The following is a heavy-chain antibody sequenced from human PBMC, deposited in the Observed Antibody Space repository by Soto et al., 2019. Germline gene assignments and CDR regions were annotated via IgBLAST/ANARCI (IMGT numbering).Heavy chain of an antibody. V-gene: IGHV3-23*01. Sequence: GGSLRLSCAASGFTFSSYAMSWVRQAPGKGLEWVSAISGSGGSTYYADSVKGRFTISRDNSKNTLYLQMNSLRAEDTAVYYCAKDPQEQGGILYYFDYWGQGTLVTVSS. CDR1: GFTFSSYA. J-gene: IGHJ4*02. CDR3: AKDPQEQGGILYYFDY. D-gene: IGHD1-26*01. CDR2: ISGSGGST.